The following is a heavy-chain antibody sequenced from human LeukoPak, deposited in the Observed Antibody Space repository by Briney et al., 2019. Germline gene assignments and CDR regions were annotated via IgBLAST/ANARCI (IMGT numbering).Heavy chain of an antibody. CDR1: GYTFNEYY. J-gene: IGHJ6*02. CDR3: ARGSNCANGVCYPNYYFHGMHV. V-gene: IGHV1-2*02. D-gene: IGHD2-8*01. CDR2: INPNSGGT. Sequence: ASVKVSCKASGYTFNEYYMHWVRQAPGQGLEWMGWINPNSGGTNYAQKFQGRVTMTRDTSITTAYMEMSRLRSDDTAVYYCARGSNCANGVCYPNYYFHGMHVWGQGTTVTVSS.